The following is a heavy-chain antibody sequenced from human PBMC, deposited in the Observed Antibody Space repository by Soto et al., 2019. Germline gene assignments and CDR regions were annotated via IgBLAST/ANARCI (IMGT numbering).Heavy chain of an antibody. J-gene: IGHJ6*02. Sequence: QVQLVQSGAEVKKPGASVKVSCKASGYTFTSNGISWGGKALGQGLEWRGWISAYNGNTNYAQKLQGRVNMTTDTSTSTAYMELRSLRSDDTAVYYCARGGPPWIQLEYYYYGMDVWGQGTTVTVSS. CDR1: GYTFTSNG. V-gene: IGHV1-18*01. CDR3: ARGGPPWIQLEYYYYGMDV. D-gene: IGHD5-18*01. CDR2: ISAYNGNT.